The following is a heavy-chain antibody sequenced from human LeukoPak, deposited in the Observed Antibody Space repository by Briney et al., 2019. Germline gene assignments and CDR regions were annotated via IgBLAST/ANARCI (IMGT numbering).Heavy chain of an antibody. CDR3: ARDGDCSSTSCYNQAFDI. V-gene: IGHV3-7*03. Sequence: PGGSLRLSCAASGFTFSSYWMSWVRQAPGKGLEWVANIKQDGSEKYYVDSVKGRFTISRDNAKNSLYLQMNSLRAEDTAVYYCARDGDCSSTSCYNQAFDIWGQGTMVTVSS. D-gene: IGHD2-2*03. J-gene: IGHJ3*02. CDR1: GFTFSSYW. CDR2: IKQDGSEK.